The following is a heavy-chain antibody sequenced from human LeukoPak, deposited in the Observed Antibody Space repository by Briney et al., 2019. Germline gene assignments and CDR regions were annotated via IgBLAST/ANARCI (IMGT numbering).Heavy chain of an antibody. D-gene: IGHD2-2*01. CDR2: ISYDGSNK. Sequence: GGSLRLSCAASGFTFSSYGMHWVRQAPGKGLEWVAVISYDGSNKYYADSVKGRFPISRDNSKNTLYLQMNSLRAEDTAVYYCASPSSTPGMDVWGQGTTVTVSS. V-gene: IGHV3-30*03. J-gene: IGHJ6*02. CDR1: GFTFSSYG. CDR3: ASPSSTPGMDV.